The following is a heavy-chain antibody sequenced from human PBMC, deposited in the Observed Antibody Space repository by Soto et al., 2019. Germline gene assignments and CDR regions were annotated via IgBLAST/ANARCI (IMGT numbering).Heavy chain of an antibody. V-gene: IGHV3-13*01. J-gene: IGHJ6*02. CDR1: GFTFSSYD. CDR3: ARVEDGDYVFGADYGMDV. CDR2: IGTAGDT. D-gene: IGHD4-17*01. Sequence: GGSLRLSCAASGFTFSSYDMHWVRQATGKGLEWVSAIGTAGDTYYPGSVKGRFTISRENAKNSLYLQMNSLRAEDTAVYYCARVEDGDYVFGADYGMDVWGQGTTVTVSS.